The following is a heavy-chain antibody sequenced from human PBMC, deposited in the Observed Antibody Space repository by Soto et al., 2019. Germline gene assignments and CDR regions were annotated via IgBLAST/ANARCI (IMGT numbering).Heavy chain of an antibody. J-gene: IGHJ4*02. CDR3: ASLRTRYCSGGSCSYDY. CDR1: GGSFSGYY. CDR2: INHSGST. V-gene: IGHV4-34*01. Sequence: QVQLQQWGAGLLKPSETLSLTCAVYGGSFSGYYWSWIRQPPGKGLEWIGEINHSGSTNYNPSLKSRVTISVDTSKNQFCLKLSSVTAADTAVYYCASLRTRYCSGGSCSYDYCGQGTLVTVSS. D-gene: IGHD2-15*01.